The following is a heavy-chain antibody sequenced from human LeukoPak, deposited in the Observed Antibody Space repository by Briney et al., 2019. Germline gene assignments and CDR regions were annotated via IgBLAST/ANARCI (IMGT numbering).Heavy chain of an antibody. J-gene: IGHJ4*02. CDR2: ISSSGSTI. CDR1: GFTFSSYA. V-gene: IGHV3-48*04. CDR3: AKSSYYDASGYYREYYFDS. D-gene: IGHD3-22*01. Sequence: GGSLRLSCAASGFTFSSYAMSWVRQAPGKGLEWVSYISSSGSTIYYADSVKGRFTISRDNAKNSLYLQMNSLRAEDTAVYYCAKSSYYDASGYYREYYFDSWGQGTLVTVSS.